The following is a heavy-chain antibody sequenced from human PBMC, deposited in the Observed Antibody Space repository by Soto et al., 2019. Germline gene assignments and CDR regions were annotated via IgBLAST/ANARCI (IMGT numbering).Heavy chain of an antibody. Sequence: QVQLVQSGAEVKRPGSWVKVSCKASGDTFSFYSINWVRQAPGLGLEWMGRVNPILSMSNYAQRFQGRVTMTADKSMSTAYMELSGLRSEDTAMYYCATSYGSGYRAFDYWGQGALVTVSS. CDR2: VNPILSMS. V-gene: IGHV1-69*04. D-gene: IGHD3-10*01. J-gene: IGHJ4*02. CDR3: ATSYGSGYRAFDY. CDR1: GDTFSFYS.